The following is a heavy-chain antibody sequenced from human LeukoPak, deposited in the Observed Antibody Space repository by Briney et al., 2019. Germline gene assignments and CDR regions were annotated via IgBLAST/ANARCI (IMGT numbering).Heavy chain of an antibody. V-gene: IGHV4-59*06. D-gene: IGHD2-2*01. CDR3: AREEVVPAAPFYYYYGMDV. CDR2: IYYSGST. J-gene: IGHJ6*02. CDR1: GGSISSYY. Sequence: PSETLSLTCTVSGGSISSYYWSWIRQHPGKGLEWIGYIYYSGSTYYNPSLKSRVTISVDTSKNQFSLKLSSVTAADTAVYYCAREEVVPAAPFYYYYGMDVWGQGTTVTVSS.